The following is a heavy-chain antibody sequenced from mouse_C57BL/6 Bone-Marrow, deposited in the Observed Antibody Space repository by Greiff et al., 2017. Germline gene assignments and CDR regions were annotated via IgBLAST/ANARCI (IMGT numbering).Heavy chain of an antibody. CDR2: IYPGSGST. J-gene: IGHJ1*03. V-gene: IGHV1-55*01. D-gene: IGHD2-10*01. Sequence: QLPGAELVKPGASVKMSCKASGYTFTSYWITWVKQRPGQGLEWIGDIYPGSGSTNYNEKFKSKATLTVDTSSSTAYMQLSSLTSEDSAVYYCARPYYGNDWYFDVWGTGTTGTVSS. CDR3: ARPYYGNDWYFDV. CDR1: GYTFTSYW.